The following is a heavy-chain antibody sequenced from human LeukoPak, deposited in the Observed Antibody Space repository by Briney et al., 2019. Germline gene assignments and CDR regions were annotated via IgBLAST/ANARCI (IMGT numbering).Heavy chain of an antibody. J-gene: IGHJ6*03. CDR1: GGSFSGYY. Sequence: PSETLSLTCAVYGGSFSGYYWSWIRQPPGKGLEWIGEINHSGSTNYNPSLKSRVTISVDTSKNQFSLKLSSVTAADTAVYYCARGVPVLLWFGELLKPWYMDVWGKGTTVTVSS. CDR2: INHSGST. D-gene: IGHD3-10*01. V-gene: IGHV4-34*01. CDR3: ARGVPVLLWFGELLKPWYMDV.